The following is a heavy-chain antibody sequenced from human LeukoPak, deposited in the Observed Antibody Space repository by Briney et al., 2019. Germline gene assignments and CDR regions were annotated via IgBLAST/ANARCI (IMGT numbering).Heavy chain of an antibody. V-gene: IGHV3-48*03. CDR2: ISSSGSTI. CDR3: ARAGEGYSSSWYYFDY. D-gene: IGHD6-13*01. J-gene: IGHJ4*02. CDR1: GFTFSSYE. Sequence: PGGSLRLSCEASGFTFSSYEMNWVRQAPGKGLEWVSYISSSGSTIYYADSVKGRFTISRDNAKNSLYLQMNSLRAEDTAVYYCARAGEGYSSSWYYFDYWGQGTLVTVSS.